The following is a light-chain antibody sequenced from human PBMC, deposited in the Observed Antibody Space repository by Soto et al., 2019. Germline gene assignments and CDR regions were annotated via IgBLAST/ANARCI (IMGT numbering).Light chain of an antibody. CDR1: QSLSKS. V-gene: IGKV3-11*01. CDR3: QLRSSWPLT. CDR2: GAS. Sequence: EIDLTKSPERMTVSPGERGTIYCIASQSLSKSLAWYQQKPGQAPRLLIDGASNRATGIPARFSGSGSCTDFTLTISSLEPEYFAVYFCQLRSSWPLTFGGGTKVDI. J-gene: IGKJ4*01.